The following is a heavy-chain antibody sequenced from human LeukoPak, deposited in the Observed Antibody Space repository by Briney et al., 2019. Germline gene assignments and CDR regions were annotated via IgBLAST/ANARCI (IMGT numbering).Heavy chain of an antibody. D-gene: IGHD3-22*01. J-gene: IGHJ6*02. V-gene: IGHV4-30-2*01. CDR1: GGSISSGGYS. CDR3: ARVNMIEYYYGMDV. Sequence: KPSETLSPTCAVSGGSISSGGYSWSWIRQPPGKGLEWIGYIYHSGSTYYNPSLKSRVTISVDRSKNQFSLKLSSVTAADTAVYYCARVNMIEYYYGMDVWGQGTTVTVSS. CDR2: IYHSGST.